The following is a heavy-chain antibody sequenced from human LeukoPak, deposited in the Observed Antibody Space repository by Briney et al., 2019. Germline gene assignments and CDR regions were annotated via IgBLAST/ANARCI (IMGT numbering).Heavy chain of an antibody. Sequence: GGSLRLSCAASGFTFSNAWMSWVRQAPGKGLEWVGRIKSKTDGGKTDYTARVKGRFTISRDGSENALYLQMNSLNTEDTAVYYWTRGAGYSSGWYHFDYWGQGSLVTVSS. CDR2: IKSKTDGGKT. CDR1: GFTFSNAW. CDR3: TRGAGYSSGWYHFDY. J-gene: IGHJ4*02. D-gene: IGHD6-19*01. V-gene: IGHV3-15*01.